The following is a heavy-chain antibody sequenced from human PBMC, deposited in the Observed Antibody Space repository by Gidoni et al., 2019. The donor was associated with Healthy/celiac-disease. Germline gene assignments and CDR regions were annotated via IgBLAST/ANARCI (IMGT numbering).Heavy chain of an antibody. J-gene: IGHJ6*02. CDR2: IYYSGST. CDR3: ARYTPRRRYDFWSGYYTDYYYGMDV. Sequence: QVQLQESGPGLVKPSETLSLTCTVSGGSISRYYWSWIRPPPGKGRDGLGYIYYSGSTNYNPSLKSRVTISVDTSKNQFSLKLSSVTAADTAVYYCARYTPRRRYDFWSGYYTDYYYGMDVWGQGTTVTVSS. CDR1: GGSISRYY. V-gene: IGHV4-59*01. D-gene: IGHD3-3*01.